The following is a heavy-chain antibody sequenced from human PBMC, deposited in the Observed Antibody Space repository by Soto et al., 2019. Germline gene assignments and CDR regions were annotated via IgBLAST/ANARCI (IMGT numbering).Heavy chain of an antibody. V-gene: IGHV4-39*01. J-gene: IGHJ4*02. D-gene: IGHD1-20*01. CDR1: GGSISGSYYY. CDR2: VFYTGFT. Sequence: SETLSLTCAVSGGSISGSYYYWAWLRQSPGKGPEWIGSVFYTGFTSYNPSLESRVSVSVDTSKSQFSLKLSAVTAADTAVYYCATSQKGYNWNYFDHWGQGALVTVSS. CDR3: ATSQKGYNWNYFDH.